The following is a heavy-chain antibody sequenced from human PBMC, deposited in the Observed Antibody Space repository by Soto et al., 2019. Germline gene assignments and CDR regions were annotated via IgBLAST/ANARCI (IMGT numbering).Heavy chain of an antibody. CDR1: GFTFSSYG. CDR3: AKPGFGELLSPYFDY. D-gene: IGHD3-10*01. CDR2: ISYDGSNK. V-gene: IGHV3-30*18. Sequence: GGSLRLSCAASGFTFSSYGMHWVRQAPGKGLEWVAVISYDGSNKYYADSVKGRFTISRDNSKNTLYLQMNSLRAEDTAVYYCAKPGFGELLSPYFDYWGQGTLVTVSS. J-gene: IGHJ4*02.